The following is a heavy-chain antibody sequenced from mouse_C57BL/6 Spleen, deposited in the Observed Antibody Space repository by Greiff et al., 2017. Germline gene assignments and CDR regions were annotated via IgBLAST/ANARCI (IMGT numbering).Heavy chain of an antibody. D-gene: IGHD1-1*01. Sequence: QVHVKQPGAELVRPGSSVKLSCKASGYTFTSYWMDWVKQRPGQGLEWIGNIYPSDSETHSNQKFTDKATLTVDKSSSTAYMQLSNLTSEYSAVYYCARDYGSSYWYFDVWGTGTTVTVSS. CDR1: GYTFTSYW. CDR2: IYPSDSET. J-gene: IGHJ1*03. CDR3: ARDYGSSYWYFDV. V-gene: IGHV1-61*01.